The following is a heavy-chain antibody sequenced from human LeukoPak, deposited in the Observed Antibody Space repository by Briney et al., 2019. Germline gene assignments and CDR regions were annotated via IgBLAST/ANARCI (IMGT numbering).Heavy chain of an antibody. CDR2: INTNTGNP. CDR1: GYTFTSYG. J-gene: IGHJ4*02. Sequence: ASVKVSCKASGYTFTSYGISWVRQAPGQGLEWMGWINTNTGNPTYAQGFTGRFVFSLDTSVSTAYLQISSLKAEDTAVYYCARGSIAAAGTGHYWGQGTLVTVSS. D-gene: IGHD6-13*01. CDR3: ARGSIAAAGTGHY. V-gene: IGHV7-4-1*02.